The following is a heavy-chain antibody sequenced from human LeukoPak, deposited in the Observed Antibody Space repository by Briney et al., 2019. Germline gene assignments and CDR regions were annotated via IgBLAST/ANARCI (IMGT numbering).Heavy chain of an antibody. J-gene: IGHJ5*02. CDR1: GGTFTSYA. D-gene: IGHD6-19*01. Sequence: SVKVSCKASGGTFTSYAISWVRQAPGQGLEWMGGMIPIFGTANYEQQFQRRVTITTDESTSRAYMELSSLRSEDTAVYYCARSGIAVYWFDPWGQGTLVTVS. V-gene: IGHV1-69*05. CDR2: MIPIFGTA. CDR3: ARSGIAVYWFDP.